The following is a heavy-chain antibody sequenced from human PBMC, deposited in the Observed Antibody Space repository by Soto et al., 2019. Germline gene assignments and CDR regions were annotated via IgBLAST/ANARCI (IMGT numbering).Heavy chain of an antibody. CDR2: IYYSGST. CDR1: GGSISSGGYY. D-gene: IGHD6-13*01. Sequence: TSETLSLTCTVSGGSISSGGYYWSWIRQHPGKGLEWIGYIYYSGSTYYNPSLKSRVTIPVDTSKNQSSLKLSSVTAADTAVYYCARGISQQQLVGFGYNWFDPWGQGTLVTVSS. V-gene: IGHV4-31*03. J-gene: IGHJ5*02. CDR3: ARGISQQQLVGFGYNWFDP.